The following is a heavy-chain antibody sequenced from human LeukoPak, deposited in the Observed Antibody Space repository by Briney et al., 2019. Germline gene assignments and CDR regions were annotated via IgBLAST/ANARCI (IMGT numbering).Heavy chain of an antibody. J-gene: IGHJ3*02. D-gene: IGHD2-2*01. Sequence: ASVKVSCKASGYTFTGYFIHWVRQAPGQGLEWMGWINPNSGGTHYTQKFQGRVTMTRDTSISTAYMELSRLTSDDTAVYYCAREDVVVDAFDIWGQGTMVTVSS. V-gene: IGHV1-2*02. CDR3: AREDVVVDAFDI. CDR1: GYTFTGYF. CDR2: INPNSGGT.